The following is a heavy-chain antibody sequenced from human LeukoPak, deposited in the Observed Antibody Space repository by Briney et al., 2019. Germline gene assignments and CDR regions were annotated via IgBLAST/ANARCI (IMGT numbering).Heavy chain of an antibody. CDR3: TTFES. CDR2: TKSKTDGATT. J-gene: IGHJ4*02. CDR1: GLSFSNAW. V-gene: IGHV3-15*01. Sequence: GGPLTLSCAAPGLSFSNAWMSWVRQAPGKGLEWVGRTKSKTDGATTDYAAPVKGRFTISTHDSPHTPNLQLNSLKHENTSEYYCTTFESWGQGTLVTVSS.